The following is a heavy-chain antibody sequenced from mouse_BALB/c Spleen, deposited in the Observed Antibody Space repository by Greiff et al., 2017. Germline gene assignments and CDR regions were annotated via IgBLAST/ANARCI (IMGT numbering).Heavy chain of an antibody. CDR2: IYPGNGGT. CDR1: GYTFTSYN. J-gene: IGHJ1*01. V-gene: IGHV1-12*01. CDR3: ARDLLRLRYFDV. D-gene: IGHD1-2*01. Sequence: QVQLQQSGAELVRSGASVKMSCKASGYTFTSYNMHWVKQTPGQGLEWIGYIYPGNGGTNYNQKFKGKATLTADTSSSTAYMQISSLTSEDSAVYFCARDLLRLRYFDVWGAGTTVTVSS.